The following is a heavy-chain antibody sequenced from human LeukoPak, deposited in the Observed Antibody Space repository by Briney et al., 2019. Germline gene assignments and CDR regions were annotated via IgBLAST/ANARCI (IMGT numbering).Heavy chain of an antibody. D-gene: IGHD6-13*01. CDR3: ARDRETAADYYFDY. V-gene: IGHV3-30*04. Sequence: TGGSLRLSCAASGFTFVKHALHWVRQSPGKGLEWVAVISYDGNDKQYAESVKGRVTISRVNSKNTVSLQMDTLGPEDTAVYYCARDRETAADYYFDYWGQGTLVTVSS. J-gene: IGHJ4*02. CDR1: GFTFVKHA. CDR2: ISYDGNDK.